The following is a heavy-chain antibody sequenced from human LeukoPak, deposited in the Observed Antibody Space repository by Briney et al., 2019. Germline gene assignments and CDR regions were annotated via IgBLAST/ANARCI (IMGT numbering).Heavy chain of an antibody. CDR1: GFTFSSYA. CDR2: ISGSGGST. V-gene: IGHV3-23*01. J-gene: IGHJ4*02. Sequence: GGSLRLSCAASGFTFSSYAMSWVRQAPGKGLEWVSAISGSGGSTYYADSVRGRFTISRDNSKNTLYLQMNSLRAEDTAVYYCAKDRGGGFTRGSFDYWAREPWSPSPQ. D-gene: IGHD6-25*01. CDR3: AKDRGGGFTRGSFDY.